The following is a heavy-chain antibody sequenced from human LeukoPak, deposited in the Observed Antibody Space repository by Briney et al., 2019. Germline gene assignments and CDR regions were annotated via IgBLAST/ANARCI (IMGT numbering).Heavy chain of an antibody. V-gene: IGHV4-34*01. D-gene: IGHD6-19*01. J-gene: IGHJ4*02. CDR3: ARVGQWRAGGHFDS. Sequence: SETLFLTRAVYGGSFRGYYLGWIPQPPGKGLGVIGEINHSGSTNYNPSLKSRVTISVDTSKNQFSLKLSSVTAADTAVYYCARVGQWRAGGHFDSWGQGTLVTVSS. CDR2: INHSGST. CDR1: GGSFRGYY.